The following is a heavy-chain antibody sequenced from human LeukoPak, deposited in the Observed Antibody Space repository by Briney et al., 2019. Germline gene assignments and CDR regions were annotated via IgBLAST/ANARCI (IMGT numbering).Heavy chain of an antibody. CDR3: ARTPQGDNYFDY. CDR2: IYYSGST. J-gene: IGHJ4*02. V-gene: IGHV4-39*07. Sequence: SETLSLTCTVSGGSISSSSYYWGWIRQPPGKGLEWIGSIYYSGSTYYNPSLKSRVTMSVDTSNNQLSLMMTSVTAADTAVFYCARTPQGDNYFDYWGQGTLVTVSS. D-gene: IGHD3-9*01. CDR1: GGSISSSSYY.